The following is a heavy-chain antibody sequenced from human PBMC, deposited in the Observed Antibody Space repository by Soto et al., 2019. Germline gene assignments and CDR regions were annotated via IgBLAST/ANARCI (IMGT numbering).Heavy chain of an antibody. CDR1: GGSISSGDYY. D-gene: IGHD3-9*01. CDR3: ARDHYVYDILTGYGYYYGMDV. CDR2: IYYSGST. J-gene: IGHJ6*02. V-gene: IGHV4-30-4*01. Sequence: SGTLSLTCTVSGGSISSGDYYWSWIRQPPGKGLEWIGYIYYSGSTYYNPSLKSRVTISVDTSKNQFSLKLSSVTAADTAVYYCARDHYVYDILTGYGYYYGMDVWGQGTTVT.